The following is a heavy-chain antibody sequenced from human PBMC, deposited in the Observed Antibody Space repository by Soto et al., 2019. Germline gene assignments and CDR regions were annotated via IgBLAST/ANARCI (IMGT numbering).Heavy chain of an antibody. J-gene: IGHJ4*02. CDR1: GFTFSNYA. Sequence: EVQLLESGGGLVQPGGSLRLSCAASGFTFSNYAMSWVRQAPGKGLEWVSTISGAGGATFYADSVKGRFTISRDNSKSKLLLQLNSLRAEDTAICYCAKDHGSCASVGGDYWGQGTLVTVSS. V-gene: IGHV3-23*01. CDR3: AKDHGSCASVGGDY. D-gene: IGHD1-26*01. CDR2: ISGAGGAT.